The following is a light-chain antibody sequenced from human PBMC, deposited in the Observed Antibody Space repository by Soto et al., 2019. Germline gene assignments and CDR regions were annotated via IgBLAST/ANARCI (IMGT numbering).Light chain of an antibody. CDR1: QRINNNF. J-gene: IGKJ3*01. CDR3: QQRSTWPPLFT. Sequence: VLTQSPGTLSLSPGERATLSCRASQRINNNFLAWYQQKPGQAPRLLIYGASSRATGIPDRFTGSGSGTDFTLTISRLEPEDFAVYYCQQRSTWPPLFTFGPGTKVDIK. V-gene: IGKV3D-20*02. CDR2: GAS.